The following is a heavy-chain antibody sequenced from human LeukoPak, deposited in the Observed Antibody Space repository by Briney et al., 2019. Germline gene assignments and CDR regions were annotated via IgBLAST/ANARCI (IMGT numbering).Heavy chain of an antibody. CDR1: GGTFSSYA. Sequence: ASVKVSCKASGGTFSSYAISWVRQAPGQGLEWMGGIIPIFGTANYAQKFQGRVTITADKSTSTAYMELSSLRSEDTAVYYCARSGDIVVVVAATPLAFDIWGQGTMVTVSS. J-gene: IGHJ3*02. V-gene: IGHV1-69*06. CDR2: IIPIFGTA. CDR3: ARSGDIVVVVAATPLAFDI. D-gene: IGHD2-15*01.